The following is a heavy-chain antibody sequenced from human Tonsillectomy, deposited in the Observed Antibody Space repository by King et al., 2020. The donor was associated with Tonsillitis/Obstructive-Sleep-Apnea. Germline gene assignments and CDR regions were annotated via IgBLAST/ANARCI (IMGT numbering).Heavy chain of an antibody. CDR2: INSDGSST. V-gene: IGHV3-74*01. Sequence: VQLVESGGGLVQPGGSLRLPCAASGLTFSSYWMHWVSQAPGKGLVWVSRINSDGSSTSYADSVKGRFTISRDNAKNTLYLQMNSLRAEDTAVYYCARARAPFLYDYWGQGTLVTVSS. CDR3: ARARAPFLYDY. CDR1: GLTFSSYW. D-gene: IGHD3-16*01. J-gene: IGHJ4*02.